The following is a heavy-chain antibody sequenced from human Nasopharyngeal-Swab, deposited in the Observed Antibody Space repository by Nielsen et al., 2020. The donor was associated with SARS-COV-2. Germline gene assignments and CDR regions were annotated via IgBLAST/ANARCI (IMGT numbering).Heavy chain of an antibody. CDR3: ARSRAALLWFGESRHLFDY. Sequence: SEIPSLTFALSGGSFRGFYCRWLRQPPGKGLVWIGGIKYSGSTNYNPSLKSRVTISVDTSKNQFSLKLSSVTAADTAVYYCARSRAALLWFGESRHLFDYWGQGTLVTVSS. CDR1: GGSFRGFY. CDR2: IKYSGST. V-gene: IGHV4-34*01. J-gene: IGHJ4*02. D-gene: IGHD3-10*01.